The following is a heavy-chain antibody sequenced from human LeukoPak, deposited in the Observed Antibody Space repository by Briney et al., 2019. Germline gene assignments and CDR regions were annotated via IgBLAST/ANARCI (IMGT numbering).Heavy chain of an antibody. J-gene: IGHJ4*02. D-gene: IGHD2-8*01. V-gene: IGHV4-59*01. CDR3: ARALGYCTNGVCYTGIHFDY. CDR2: IYYSGST. Sequence: PSETLSLTCTVSGGSISSYYWSWIRQPPGKGLEWIGYIYYSGSTNYNPSLKSRVTISVDTSKNQFSLKLSSVTAADTAVYYCARALGYCTNGVCYTGIHFDYWGQGTLVTVSS. CDR1: GGSISSYY.